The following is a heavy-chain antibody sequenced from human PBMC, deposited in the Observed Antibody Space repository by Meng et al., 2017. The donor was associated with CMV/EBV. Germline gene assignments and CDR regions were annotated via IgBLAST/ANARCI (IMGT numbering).Heavy chain of an antibody. CDR3: ARAQGKGYSSGWLYFDY. V-gene: IGHV3-53*01. J-gene: IGHJ4*02. Sequence: GGSLRLSCAASGFTVSSNYMSWVHQAPGKGLEWVSVIYSGGSTYYADSVKGRFTISRDNSKNTLYLQMNSLRAEDTAVYYCARAQGKGYSSGWLYFDYWGQGTLVTVSS. CDR2: IYSGGST. D-gene: IGHD6-19*01. CDR1: GFTVSSNY.